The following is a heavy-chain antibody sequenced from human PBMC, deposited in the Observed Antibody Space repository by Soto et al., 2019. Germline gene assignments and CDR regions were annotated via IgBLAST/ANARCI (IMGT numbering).Heavy chain of an antibody. CDR3: AKDLEGLLWFGELIGYLDY. J-gene: IGHJ4*02. CDR1: GFTFSSYA. CDR2: ISGSGGST. D-gene: IGHD3-10*01. Sequence: GGSLRLSCAASGFTFSSYAMSWVRQAPGKGLEWVSAISGSGGSTYYAESVKGRFTISRDNSKNRLYLQMNSLRAEDTAVYYCAKDLEGLLWFGELIGYLDYWGQGTLVTVSS. V-gene: IGHV3-23*01.